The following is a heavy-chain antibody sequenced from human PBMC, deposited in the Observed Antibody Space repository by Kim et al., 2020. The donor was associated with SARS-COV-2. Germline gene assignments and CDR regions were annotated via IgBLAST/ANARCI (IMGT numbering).Heavy chain of an antibody. Sequence: GESLKISCKGSGYSFTSYWIGWVRQMPGKGLEWMGIIYPGDSDTRYSPSFQGQVTISADKSISTAYLQWSSLKASDTAMYYCARSAAGSGSYNHFDYWGQGTLVTVSS. J-gene: IGHJ4*02. V-gene: IGHV5-51*01. CDR2: IYPGDSDT. CDR3: ARSAAGSGSYNHFDY. D-gene: IGHD1-26*01. CDR1: GYSFTSYW.